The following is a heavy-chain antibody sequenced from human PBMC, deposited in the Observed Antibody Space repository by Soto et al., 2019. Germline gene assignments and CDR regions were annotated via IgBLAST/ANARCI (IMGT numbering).Heavy chain of an antibody. CDR1: GGTFSSYA. CDR2: IIPIFGTA. CDR3: ARGSSGYYYVYYYYYGMDD. Sequence: SVKASCKASGGTFSSYAVSRVREAHGQGLEWMGGIIPIFGTANYAQKFQGRVTITADKSTSAAYMELSSLRSVDTAVDYCARGSSGYYYVYYYYYGMDDWGQGTTVTVSS. V-gene: IGHV1-69*06. J-gene: IGHJ6*02. D-gene: IGHD3-22*01.